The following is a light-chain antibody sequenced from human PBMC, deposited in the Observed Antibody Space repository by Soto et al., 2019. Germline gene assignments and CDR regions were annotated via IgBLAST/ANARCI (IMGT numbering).Light chain of an antibody. CDR2: DAS. CDR3: QQYDSYSLT. Sequence: DIQMTQSPSTLSASVGDRVTVTCRASQSINTWLAWYQQKPGKAPKLLIYDASSLQSGVPSRFSGSGSGTEFTLTISSLQPDDFATYYCQQYDSYSLTFGQGTKV. V-gene: IGKV1-5*01. J-gene: IGKJ1*01. CDR1: QSINTW.